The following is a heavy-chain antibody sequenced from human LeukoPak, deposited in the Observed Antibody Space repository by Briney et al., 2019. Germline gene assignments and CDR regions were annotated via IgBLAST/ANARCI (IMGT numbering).Heavy chain of an antibody. Sequence: GGSLRLSCAASGFTFSSYAMSWVRQAPGKGLEWVSAISGSGGSTYYADSVKGRFTISRDNSKNTLYLQMNRLRAEDTAVYYCAKRRYSSSWEADYWGQGTLVTVSS. D-gene: IGHD6-13*01. V-gene: IGHV3-23*01. CDR1: GFTFSSYA. CDR2: ISGSGGST. J-gene: IGHJ4*02. CDR3: AKRRYSSSWEADY.